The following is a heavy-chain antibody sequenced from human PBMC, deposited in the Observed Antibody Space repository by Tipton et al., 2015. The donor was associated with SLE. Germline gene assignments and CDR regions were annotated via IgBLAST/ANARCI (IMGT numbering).Heavy chain of an antibody. Sequence: TLSLTCTVSGGSISSYYWSWIRQPPGKGLEWIGEINHSGSTNYNPSLKSRVTISVDTSKNQFSLKLSSVTAADSAVYYCARDTVSYYYDSSGLDYWGQGTLVTVSS. CDR3: ARDTVSYYYDSSGLDY. J-gene: IGHJ4*02. CDR1: GGSISSYY. D-gene: IGHD3-22*01. V-gene: IGHV4-34*01. CDR2: INHSGST.